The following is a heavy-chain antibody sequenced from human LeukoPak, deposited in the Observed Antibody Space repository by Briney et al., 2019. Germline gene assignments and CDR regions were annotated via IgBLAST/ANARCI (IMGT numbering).Heavy chain of an antibody. CDR3: ASGSSGYPPY. CDR2: IWYDGSNK. V-gene: IGHV3-33*01. J-gene: IGHJ4*02. CDR1: GFTFSSYG. D-gene: IGHD3-22*01. Sequence: GGSLRLSCAASGFTFSSYGMHWVRQAPGKGLEWVADIWYDGSNKYYVDSVKGRFTISRDNSKNTLYLQMTSLRAEDTAVYYCASGSSGYPPYWGQGTLVTVSS.